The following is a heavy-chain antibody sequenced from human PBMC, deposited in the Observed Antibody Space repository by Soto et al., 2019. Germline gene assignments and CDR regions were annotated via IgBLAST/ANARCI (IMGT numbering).Heavy chain of an antibody. CDR2: ISGSGGST. J-gene: IGHJ3*02. CDR3: AKDGKHSNGWWAAFDI. D-gene: IGHD6-19*01. V-gene: IGHV3-23*01. CDR1: GFTFTDYA. Sequence: EVQVLESGGSLVQPGGSLRLSCAASGFTFTDYAMNWVRQAPGKGLEWVSTISGSGGSTYYADSVRGRFTISRDNSKNTLSLQMSSLRADDTAVYYRAKDGKHSNGWWAAFDIWGQGTVVTVS.